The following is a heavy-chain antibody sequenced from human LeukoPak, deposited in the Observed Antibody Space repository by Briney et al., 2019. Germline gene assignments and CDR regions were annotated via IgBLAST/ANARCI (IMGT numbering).Heavy chain of an antibody. D-gene: IGHD6-13*01. J-gene: IGHJ1*01. V-gene: IGHV4-59*01. CDR2: IYYSGST. CDR1: GGSMSGYF. CDR3: ARSITSSWYGDFQH. Sequence: SETLSLTCTVSGGSMSGYFWSWIRQPPGKGLEWSGYIYYSGSTNYNPSLKSRVTISVDTSKNQFSLKLSSVTAADTAVYYCARSITSSWYGDFQHWGQGTLVTVSP.